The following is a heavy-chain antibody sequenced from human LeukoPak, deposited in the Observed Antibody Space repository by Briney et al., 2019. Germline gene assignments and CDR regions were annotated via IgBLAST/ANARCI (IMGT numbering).Heavy chain of an antibody. Sequence: ASVKVSCKASGYTFTSYGISWVRQAPGQGLEWMGWISAYNGNTNYAQKLQGRVTMTTDTSTSTAYMELRSLRSDDTAVYYCARGSHPTYYSYYGMGVWGQGTTVTVSS. V-gene: IGHV1-18*01. CDR1: GYTFTSYG. CDR3: ARGSHPTYYSYYGMGV. CDR2: ISAYNGNT. J-gene: IGHJ6*02.